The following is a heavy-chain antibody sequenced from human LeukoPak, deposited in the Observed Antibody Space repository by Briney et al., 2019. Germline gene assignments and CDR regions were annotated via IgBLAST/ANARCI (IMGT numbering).Heavy chain of an antibody. CDR1: GGTFSSYA. V-gene: IGHV1-69*13. Sequence: ASVKVSCKASGGTFSSYAISWVRQAPGQGLEWMEGIIPIFGTANYAQKFQGRVTITADESTSTAYMELSSLRSEDTAVYYCARENYYDSSGYYYVSSWGQGTLVTVSS. CDR3: ARENYYDSSGYYYVSS. CDR2: IIPIFGTA. D-gene: IGHD3-22*01. J-gene: IGHJ4*02.